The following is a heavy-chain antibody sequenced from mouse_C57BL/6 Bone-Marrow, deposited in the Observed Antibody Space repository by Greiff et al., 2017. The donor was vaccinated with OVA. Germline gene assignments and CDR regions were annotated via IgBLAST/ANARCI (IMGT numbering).Heavy chain of an antibody. Sequence: EVKVVESGGGLVKPGGSLKLSCAASGFTFSSYTMSWVRQTPEKRLEWVATISGGGGNTYYPDSVKGRFTISRDNAKNTLYLQMSRLRSEDTALYYCARGGGYYAWFAYWGQGTLVTVSA. CDR3: ARGGGYYAWFAY. D-gene: IGHD2-3*01. CDR1: GFTFSSYT. J-gene: IGHJ3*01. V-gene: IGHV5-9*01. CDR2: ISGGGGNT.